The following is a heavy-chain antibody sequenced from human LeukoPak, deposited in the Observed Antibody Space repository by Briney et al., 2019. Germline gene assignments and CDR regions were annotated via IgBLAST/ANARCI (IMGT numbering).Heavy chain of an antibody. Sequence: PSETLSLTCTVSGGSMSSNYWSWIRQPPGKGLEWIGYIYNSGTIYYSGSTNYNPSLLSRVTISVDTSKNQFSLKLRSVTAADTAVYYCARRIMITFGGVIVNHAFDIWGQGTMVTVSS. CDR2: IYNSGTIYYSGST. J-gene: IGHJ3*02. D-gene: IGHD3-16*02. V-gene: IGHV4-59*08. CDR1: GGSMSSNY. CDR3: ARRIMITFGGVIVNHAFDI.